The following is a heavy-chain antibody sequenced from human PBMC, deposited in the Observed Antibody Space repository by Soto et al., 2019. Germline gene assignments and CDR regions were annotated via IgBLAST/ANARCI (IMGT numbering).Heavy chain of an antibody. CDR1: GYTFTSYY. J-gene: IGHJ5*02. CDR3: ARDSKYYDILTGYYLDP. V-gene: IGHV1-46*03. Sequence: QVQLVQSGAEVKKPGASVKVSCKASGYTFTSYYMHWVRQAPGQGLEWMGIINPSGGSTSYAQKFQGRVTMTRDTSTSTVYMELSSLRSEDTAVYYCARDSKYYDILTGYYLDPWGQGTLVTVSS. CDR2: INPSGGST. D-gene: IGHD3-9*01.